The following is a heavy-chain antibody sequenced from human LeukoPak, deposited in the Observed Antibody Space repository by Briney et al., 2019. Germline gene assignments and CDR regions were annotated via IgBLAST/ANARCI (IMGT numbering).Heavy chain of an antibody. CDR3: ARDESEYAVAGTSFDY. Sequence: GGSLRPSCAASGFTFSDYYMSWIRQAPGKGLEWVSYISSSGSTIYYADSVKGRFTISRDNAKNSLYLQMNSLRAEDTAVYYCARDESEYAVAGTSFDYWGQGTLVTVSS. CDR2: ISSSGSTI. D-gene: IGHD6-19*01. CDR1: GFTFSDYY. J-gene: IGHJ4*02. V-gene: IGHV3-11*01.